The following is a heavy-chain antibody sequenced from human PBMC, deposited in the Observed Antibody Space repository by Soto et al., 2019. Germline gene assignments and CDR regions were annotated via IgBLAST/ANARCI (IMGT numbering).Heavy chain of an antibody. CDR2: ITPSGGST. V-gene: IGHV1-46*01. CDR1: GYTFTSYY. CDR3: ARSNSGSYEYLQH. Sequence: QVQLVQSGAEVKKPGASVKVSCKASGYTFTSYYIHWVRQAPGQGLEWMGIITPSGGSTSYAQKFQGRGTMTRDTSPSTVYMELSSLRSGDTALYYCARSNSGSYEYLQHWGQGTVVTVSS. D-gene: IGHD3-10*01. J-gene: IGHJ1*01.